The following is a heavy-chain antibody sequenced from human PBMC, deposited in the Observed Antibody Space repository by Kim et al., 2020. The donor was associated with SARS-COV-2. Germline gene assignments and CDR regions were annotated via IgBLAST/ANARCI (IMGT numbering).Heavy chain of an antibody. Sequence: AESVEGRATISRDNSKNTVYLQMNSLRPEDTAIYYCARDLYYYGSGITDYWGQGTPVTVSS. CDR3: ARDLYYYGSGITDY. J-gene: IGHJ4*02. D-gene: IGHD3-10*01. V-gene: IGHV3-53*05.